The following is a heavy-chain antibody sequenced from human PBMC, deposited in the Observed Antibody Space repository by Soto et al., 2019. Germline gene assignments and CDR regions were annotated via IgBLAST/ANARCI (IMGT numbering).Heavy chain of an antibody. CDR3: ARDTSLYCISTSCYYFDY. V-gene: IGHV3-11*01. J-gene: IGHJ4*02. Sequence: PGGSLRLSCAASGFTFSDYYMSWIRQAPGKGLEWVSYISSTGSTIHHADSVKGRFTISRDNAKNSLYLQMNSLRAEDTAVYYCARDTSLYCISTSCYYFDYWGQGTLVTVSS. D-gene: IGHD2-2*01. CDR1: GFTFSDYY. CDR2: ISSTGSTI.